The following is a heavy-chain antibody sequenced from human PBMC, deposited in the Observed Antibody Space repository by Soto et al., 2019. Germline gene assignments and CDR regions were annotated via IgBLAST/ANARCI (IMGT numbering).Heavy chain of an antibody. J-gene: IGHJ5*02. Sequence: WPTLSLTCAISGDSVSSNTASWNWIRQSPSIGLEWLGRTYFRSKWYNDYAVSVKSRIIINPDTSNNQFSLQLNSVAPDDTAVYFCAKGDNLGPKTGYAFDPWGQGIMAPASS. CDR2: TYFRSKWYN. D-gene: IGHD5-12*01. V-gene: IGHV6-1*01. CDR3: AKGDNLGPKTGYAFDP. CDR1: GDSVSSNTAS.